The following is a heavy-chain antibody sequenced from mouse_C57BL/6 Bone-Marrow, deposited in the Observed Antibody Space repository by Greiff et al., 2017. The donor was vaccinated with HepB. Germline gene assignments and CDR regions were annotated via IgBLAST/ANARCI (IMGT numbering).Heavy chain of an antibody. Sequence: EVKLLESVAELVRPGASVKLSSTASGFNIKNTYMHWVKQRPEQGLEWIGRIDPANGNTKYAPKFQGKATITADTSSNTAYLQLSSLTSEDTAIYYCARGWDYDYAPFAYWGQGTLVTVSA. J-gene: IGHJ3*01. CDR2: IDPANGNT. D-gene: IGHD2-4*01. V-gene: IGHV14-3*01. CDR3: ARGWDYDYAPFAY. CDR1: GFNIKNTY.